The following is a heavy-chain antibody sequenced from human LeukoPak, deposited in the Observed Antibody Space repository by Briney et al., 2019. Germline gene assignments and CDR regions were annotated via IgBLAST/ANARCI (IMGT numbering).Heavy chain of an antibody. Sequence: SETLSLTCAVYGGSFSGYYWSWIRQPPGKGLEWIGEINHSGSTNYNPSLKSRVTISVDTSKNQFSLKLSSVTAADTAVYYCARVDIRHDFSSGPGRRYFDYWGQGTLVTVSS. CDR2: INHSGST. V-gene: IGHV4-34*01. J-gene: IGHJ4*02. D-gene: IGHD3-3*01. CDR3: ARVDIRHDFSSGPGRRYFDY. CDR1: GGSFSGYY.